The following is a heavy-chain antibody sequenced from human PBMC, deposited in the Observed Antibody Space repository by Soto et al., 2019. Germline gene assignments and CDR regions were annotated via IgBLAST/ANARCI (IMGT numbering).Heavy chain of an antibody. J-gene: IGHJ4*02. CDR3: ARRFDGSGDYGY. V-gene: IGHV4-4*02. CDR1: GGSISSSNW. CDR2: IYHSGST. Sequence: SETLSLTCTVSGGSISSSNWWSWVRQPPGKGLEWIGEIYHSGSTNYNPSLRSRVTISVDKSKNQFSLKLSSVGAADTAVYYCARRFDGSGDYGYSGQGTLVTVSS. D-gene: IGHD3-10*01.